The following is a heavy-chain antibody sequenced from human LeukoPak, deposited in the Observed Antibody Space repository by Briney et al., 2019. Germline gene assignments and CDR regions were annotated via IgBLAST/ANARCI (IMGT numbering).Heavy chain of an antibody. V-gene: IGHV4-39*07. CDR3: AMGDSGYDWAGY. CDR2: IYYSGST. CDR1: GGSISSSSYY. Sequence: SETLSLTCTVSGGSISSSSYYWGWIRQPPGKGLEWIGSIYYSGSTYYNPSLKSRVTISVDTSKNQFSLKLSFVTAADTAVYYCAMGDSGYDWAGYWGQGTLVTVSS. J-gene: IGHJ4*02. D-gene: IGHD5-12*01.